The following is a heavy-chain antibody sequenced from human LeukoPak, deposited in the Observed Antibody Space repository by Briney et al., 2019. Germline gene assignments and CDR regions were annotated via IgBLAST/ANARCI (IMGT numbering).Heavy chain of an antibody. CDR3: ARHDMVIVPMVYDWFDP. J-gene: IGHJ5*02. D-gene: IGHD2-8*01. CDR2: IYYSGST. V-gene: IGHV4-39*01. CDR1: GGSISSSSYY. Sequence: SSETLSLTCTVSGGSISSSSYYWRWIRQPPGKGLEWNGSIYYSGSTYYNPSLKSRVTISVDTSKNQFSLKLSSVTAADTTVDYCARHDMVIVPMVYDWFDPWGQGTLVTVSS.